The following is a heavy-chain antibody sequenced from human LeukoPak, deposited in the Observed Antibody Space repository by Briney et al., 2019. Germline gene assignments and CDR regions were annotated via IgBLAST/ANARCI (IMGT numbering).Heavy chain of an antibody. J-gene: IGHJ3*02. Sequence: SVKVSCKASGGTFSSYAISWVRQAPGQGLGWMGGIIPIFGTANYAQKFQGRVTITTDESTSTAYMELSSLRSEDTAVYYCARGNTAMVNDAFDIWGQGTMVTVSS. CDR2: IIPIFGTA. CDR1: GGTFSSYA. V-gene: IGHV1-69*05. D-gene: IGHD5-18*01. CDR3: ARGNTAMVNDAFDI.